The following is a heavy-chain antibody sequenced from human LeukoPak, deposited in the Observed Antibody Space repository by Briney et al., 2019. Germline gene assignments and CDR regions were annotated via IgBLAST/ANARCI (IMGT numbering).Heavy chain of an antibody. CDR2: IIPIFGTA. J-gene: IGHJ4*02. CDR3: ARDSRDLGGTNDY. CDR1: GGTFSSCA. V-gene: IGHV1-69*13. D-gene: IGHD3-16*01. Sequence: ASVKVSCKASGGTFSSCAISWVRQAPGQGLEWMGGIIPIFGTANYAQKFQGRVTITADESTSTAYMELSSRRSEDSAVYYCARDSRDLGGTNDYWGQGTLLTVSS.